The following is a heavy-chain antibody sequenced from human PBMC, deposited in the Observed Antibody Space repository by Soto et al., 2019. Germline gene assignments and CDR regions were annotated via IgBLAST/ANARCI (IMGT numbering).Heavy chain of an antibody. Sequence: GGSLRLSCAASGFTFIRYAMTWVRQAPGKGLEWVSAISGSGGSTYYADSVKGQFTISRDNSKNTLYLQMNSLRAEDTAVYYCAKGLYSGSYFDYWGQGTLVTVSS. CDR2: ISGSGGST. CDR1: GFTFIRYA. J-gene: IGHJ4*02. CDR3: AKGLYSGSYFDY. D-gene: IGHD1-26*01. V-gene: IGHV3-23*01.